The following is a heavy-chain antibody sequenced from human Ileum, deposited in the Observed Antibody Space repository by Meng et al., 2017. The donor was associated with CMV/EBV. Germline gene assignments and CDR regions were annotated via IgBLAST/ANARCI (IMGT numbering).Heavy chain of an antibody. CDR3: ARTRIAYYDFQYYFDY. J-gene: IGHJ4*01. V-gene: IGHV4-31*03. Sequence: SETLSLTCTVSGGSISSGGYYWSWIRQHPGKGLEWIGYIYYSGSTYYNPSLKSRVTISVDTSKNQFSLKLSSVTAADTAVYYCARTRIAYYDFQYYFDYWGHGTPVT. CDR1: GGSISSGGYY. CDR2: IYYSGST. D-gene: IGHD3-3*01.